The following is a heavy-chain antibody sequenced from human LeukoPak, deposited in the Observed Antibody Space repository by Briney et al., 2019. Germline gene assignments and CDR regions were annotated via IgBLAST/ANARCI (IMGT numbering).Heavy chain of an antibody. Sequence: SETLSLTFTVSGGSISSYYWSWIRQPPGKGLEWIGYIYYSGSTNYNPSLKSRVTISVDTSKNQFSLKLSSVTAADTAVYYCARHSAATYYYDSSGPPDYWGQGTLVTVSS. J-gene: IGHJ4*02. D-gene: IGHD3-22*01. CDR1: GGSISSYY. CDR2: IYYSGST. CDR3: ARHSAATYYYDSSGPPDY. V-gene: IGHV4-59*08.